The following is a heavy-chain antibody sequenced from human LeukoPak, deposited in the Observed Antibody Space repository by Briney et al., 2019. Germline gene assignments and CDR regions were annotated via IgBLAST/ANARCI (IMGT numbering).Heavy chain of an antibody. CDR3: ARGDPQQLHQFDY. J-gene: IGHJ4*02. D-gene: IGHD6-13*01. CDR1: GFTFSNYG. Sequence: PGGSLRLSCAASGFTFSNYGMHWVRQAPGKGLEWVAFIRYDDITKYYADSVKGRFTISRDNSKNTLYLQMNSLRAEDTAVYYCARGDPQQLHQFDYWGQGTLVTVSS. CDR2: IRYDDITK. V-gene: IGHV3-30*02.